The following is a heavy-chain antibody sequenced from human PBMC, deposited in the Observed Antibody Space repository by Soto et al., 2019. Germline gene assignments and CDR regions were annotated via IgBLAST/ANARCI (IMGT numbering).Heavy chain of an antibody. CDR3: VREAVAAGWFDL. J-gene: IGHJ5*02. V-gene: IGHV4-4*07. Sequence: PXDTLSLTCTVSGCSIPGYFWSLIRQPAGKGLEWIGRIYTTGSTNFNPSLKGRVAMSVDTSKNQFSLKLTSVTAADTAVYYCVREAVAAGWFDLWGQGTLVTVSS. D-gene: IGHD6-19*01. CDR1: GCSIPGYF. CDR2: IYTTGST.